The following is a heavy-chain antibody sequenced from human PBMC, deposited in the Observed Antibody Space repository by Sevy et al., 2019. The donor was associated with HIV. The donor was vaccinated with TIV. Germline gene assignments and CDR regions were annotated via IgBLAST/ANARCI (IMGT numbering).Heavy chain of an antibody. CDR2: ISWDGGST. J-gene: IGHJ4*02. Sequence: GGSLRLSCAASGFTFDDYTMHWVRQAPGKGLEWVSLISWDGGSTYYADSVKGRFTISRDNSKNFLYLQMNSLRTEDTALYYCAKESLYYYDSSGTYYFDYWGQGTLVTVSS. D-gene: IGHD3-22*01. CDR1: GFTFDDYT. V-gene: IGHV3-43*01. CDR3: AKESLYYYDSSGTYYFDY.